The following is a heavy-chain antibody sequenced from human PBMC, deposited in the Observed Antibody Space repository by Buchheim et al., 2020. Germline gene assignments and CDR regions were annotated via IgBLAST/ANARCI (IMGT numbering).Heavy chain of an antibody. CDR2: ISSSSSYI. V-gene: IGHV3-21*01. J-gene: IGHJ6*02. D-gene: IGHD3-10*01. CDR1: GFTFSSYS. CDR3: ARVYGSGSLYYYYGMDV. Sequence: EVQLVESGGGLVKPGGSLRLSCAASGFTFSSYSMNWVRQAPGKGLEWVSSISSSSSYIYYADPVKGRFTISRDNAKNSLYLQMNSLRAEDTAVYYCARVYGSGSLYYYYGMDVWGQGTT.